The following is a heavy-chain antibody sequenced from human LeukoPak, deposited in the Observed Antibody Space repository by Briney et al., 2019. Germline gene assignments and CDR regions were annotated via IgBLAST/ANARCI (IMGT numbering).Heavy chain of an antibody. CDR1: GGTFSSYA. CDR3: ARDKKAVAGPRGDAFDI. CDR2: IIPIFGTA. J-gene: IGHJ3*02. Sequence: SVKVSCKGSGGTFSSYAISWVRQAPGQGLEWMGGIIPIFGTANYAQKFQGRVTITADESTSTAYMELSSLRSEDTAVYYCARDKKAVAGPRGDAFDIWGQGTMVTVSS. D-gene: IGHD6-19*01. V-gene: IGHV1-69*01.